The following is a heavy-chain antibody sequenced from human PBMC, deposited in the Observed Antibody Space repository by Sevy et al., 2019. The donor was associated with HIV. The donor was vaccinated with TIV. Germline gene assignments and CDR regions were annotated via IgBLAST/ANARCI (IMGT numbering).Heavy chain of an antibody. V-gene: IGHV3-7*01. J-gene: IGHJ4*02. CDR2: IKEDGSQK. CDR1: GFSFSKYW. CDR3: ASDIVIMSGYPSHYFDY. D-gene: IGHD3-9*01. Sequence: GGSLRLSCAASGFSFSKYWMSWVRQAPGKGLEWVANIKEDGSQKNYLESVKGRFTISRDNAKKLLYLQMNNLRADDTAVYYCASDIVIMSGYPSHYFDYWGQGTLVTVSS.